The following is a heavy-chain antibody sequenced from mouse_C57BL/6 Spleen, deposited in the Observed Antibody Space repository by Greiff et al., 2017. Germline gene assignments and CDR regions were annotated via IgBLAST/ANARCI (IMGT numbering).Heavy chain of an antibody. Sequence: VMLVESGAELARPGASVKLSCKASGYTFTSYGISWVKQRTGQGLEWIGEIYPRSGNTYYNEKFKGKATLTADKSSSTAYMELRSLTSEDSAVYFCARRYYGSSDGYFDVWGTGTTVTVSS. J-gene: IGHJ1*03. CDR2: IYPRSGNT. D-gene: IGHD1-1*01. CDR1: GYTFTSYG. V-gene: IGHV1-81*01. CDR3: ARRYYGSSDGYFDV.